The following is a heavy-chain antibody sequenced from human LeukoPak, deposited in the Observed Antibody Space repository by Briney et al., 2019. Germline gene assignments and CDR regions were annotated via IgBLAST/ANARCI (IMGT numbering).Heavy chain of an antibody. CDR3: ATALRYYDWLLFPAQGYYYGMDV. J-gene: IGHJ6*02. CDR1: GFTFSSYA. D-gene: IGHD3-9*01. CDR2: ISDDGSNK. Sequence: GRSLRLSCAASGFTFSSYAMLWVRQAPGKGLEWVAVISDDGSNKYYADSVKGRFTISRDNSKNTLYLKMNSLRAEDTAVYYCATALRYYDWLLFPAQGYYYGMDVWGQGTTVTVSS. V-gene: IGHV3-30*04.